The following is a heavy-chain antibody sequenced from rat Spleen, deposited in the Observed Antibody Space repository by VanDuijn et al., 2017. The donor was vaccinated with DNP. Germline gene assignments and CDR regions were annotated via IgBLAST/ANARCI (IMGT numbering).Heavy chain of an antibody. CDR1: GFTFSDYY. Sequence: EVQLVESGGGLVQPGRSLKLSCAASGFTFSDYYMAWVRQAPARGLEWVASISIDGSITYYRDSVKGRFTISRDNAENTLYLQLDSLRSEDTATYYCVRWDYGIYGFDYWGQGVMVTVSS. D-gene: IGHD1-11*01. V-gene: IGHV5-20*01. CDR2: ISIDGSIT. J-gene: IGHJ2*01. CDR3: VRWDYGIYGFDY.